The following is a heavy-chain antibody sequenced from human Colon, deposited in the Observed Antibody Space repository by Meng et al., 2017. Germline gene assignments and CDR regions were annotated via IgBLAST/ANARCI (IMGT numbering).Heavy chain of an antibody. CDR2: IYWDDDN. D-gene: IGHD3-16*02. J-gene: IGHJ3*02. CDR1: GFSLSTTGVG. CDR3: AHLYYDYVWGSYRLEGFDI. Sequence: SGPTLVKPTQTLTLTCTFSGFSLSTTGVGVGWIRQPPGKDLEWLALIYWDDDNRYSPSLKSRLTITKDTSKNEVVPTMTNIDPVDTAKYYCAHLYYDYVWGSYRLEGFDIWGQGTMVTVS. V-gene: IGHV2-5*02.